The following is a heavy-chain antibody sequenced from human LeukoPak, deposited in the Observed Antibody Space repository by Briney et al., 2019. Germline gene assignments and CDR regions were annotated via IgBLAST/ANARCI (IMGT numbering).Heavy chain of an antibody. J-gene: IGHJ4*02. Sequence: PGGSLRLSCAASGFTFSSYAMHWVRQAPGKGLEWVAVISYDGSNKYYADSVKGRFTISRDNSKNTLYLQMNSLRAEDTAVYYCAKDSGEWLDQYYFDYWGQGTLVTVSS. CDR1: GFTFSSYA. CDR2: ISYDGSNK. CDR3: AKDSGEWLDQYYFDY. V-gene: IGHV3-30-3*01. D-gene: IGHD6-19*01.